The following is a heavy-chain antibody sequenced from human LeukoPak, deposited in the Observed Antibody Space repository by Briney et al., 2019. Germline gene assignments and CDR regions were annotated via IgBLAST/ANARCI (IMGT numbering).Heavy chain of an antibody. V-gene: IGHV1-2*02. J-gene: IGHJ4*02. CDR2: INPNSGGT. CDR3: ARAGIAAAGTFFDY. Sequence: ASVKVSCKASGYTFTSYYMHWVRQAPGQGLEWMGWINPNSGGTNYAQKFQGRVTMTRDTSISTAYMELSRLRSDDTAVYYCARAGIAAAGTFFDYWGQGTLVTVSS. D-gene: IGHD6-13*01. CDR1: GYTFTSYY.